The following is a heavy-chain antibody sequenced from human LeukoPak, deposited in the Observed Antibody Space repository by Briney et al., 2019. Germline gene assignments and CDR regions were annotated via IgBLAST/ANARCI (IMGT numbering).Heavy chain of an antibody. CDR1: GGSISSGGYY. V-gene: IGHV4-30-2*01. CDR2: IYHSGST. Sequence: PSETLSLTCTVSGGSISSGGYYWSWIRQPPGKGLEWIGYIYHSGSTYYNPSLKSRVTISVDTSKNQFSLKLSSVTAADTAVYYCARAPPWGYSYYYYGMDVWGQGTTVTVSS. D-gene: IGHD7-27*01. J-gene: IGHJ6*02. CDR3: ARAPPWGYSYYYYGMDV.